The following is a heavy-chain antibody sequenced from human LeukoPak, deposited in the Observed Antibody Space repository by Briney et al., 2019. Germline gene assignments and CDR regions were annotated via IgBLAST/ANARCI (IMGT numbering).Heavy chain of an antibody. CDR2: IYTSGST. CDR3: ARAGIVVVTARDAFDI. Sequence: KPSETLSLTCTVSGGSIGSYYWSWIRQPAGKGLEWIERIYTSGSTNYNPSLKSRVTMSVDTSKNQFSLKLSSVTAADTAVYYCARAGIVVVTARDAFDIWGQGTMVTVSS. CDR1: GGSIGSYY. D-gene: IGHD2-21*02. V-gene: IGHV4-4*07. J-gene: IGHJ3*02.